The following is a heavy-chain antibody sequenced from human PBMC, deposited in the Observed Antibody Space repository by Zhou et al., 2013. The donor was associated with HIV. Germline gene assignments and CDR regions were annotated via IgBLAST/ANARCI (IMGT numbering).Heavy chain of an antibody. CDR3: ARAQGDILTEGYFDY. CDR1: GDIFNNNA. CDR2: IMPIIRTA. J-gene: IGHJ4*02. D-gene: IGHD3-9*01. V-gene: IGHV1-69*04. Sequence: QVHLVQSGAEVKKPGSSVKVSCQTSGDIFNNNAISWVRLAPGQGLEWMGRIMPIIRTAQYAQKFQGRVTLTADKSTTTAYMDLSSLRSEDTAIYYCARAQGDILTEGYFDYWGQGTLVTVSS.